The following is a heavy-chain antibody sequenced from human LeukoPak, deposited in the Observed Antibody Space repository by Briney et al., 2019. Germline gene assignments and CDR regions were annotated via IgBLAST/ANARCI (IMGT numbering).Heavy chain of an antibody. Sequence: GGSLRLSCAASGLSVSSNDMSWVRQAPGKGLEWVSLIYSSGSTYYADSVKGRFTISRDNFKNTLYLQMNSLRAEDTAVYYCAKDRYYYGSGSYLGFDPWGQGTLVTVSS. J-gene: IGHJ5*02. CDR1: GLSVSSND. D-gene: IGHD3-10*01. CDR3: AKDRYYYGSGSYLGFDP. CDR2: IYSSGST. V-gene: IGHV3-66*01.